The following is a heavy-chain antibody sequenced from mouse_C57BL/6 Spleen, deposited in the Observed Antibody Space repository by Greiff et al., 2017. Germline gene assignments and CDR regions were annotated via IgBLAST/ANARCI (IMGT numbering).Heavy chain of an antibody. J-gene: IGHJ1*03. CDR2: IYPGSGST. D-gene: IGHD4-1*01. V-gene: IGHV1-55*01. Sequence: QVQLQQPGAELVKPGASVKMSCKASGYSFTSYWITWVKQRPGQGLEWIGDIYPGSGSTNYNEKFKSKATLTVDTSSSTAYMQLSSLTSEDSAVYYCARRTGTWWYFDGWGTGTTVTVSS. CDR1: GYSFTSYW. CDR3: ARRTGTWWYFDG.